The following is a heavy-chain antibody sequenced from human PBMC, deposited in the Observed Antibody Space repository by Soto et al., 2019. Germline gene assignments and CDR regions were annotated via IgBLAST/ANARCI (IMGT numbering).Heavy chain of an antibody. Sequence: QLQLQESGSGLVKPSQTLSLTCAVSGGSISSGGYSWRWIRQPPGKGLEWIGYIYHSGSSYYNPSLQSQVPISVERSKNQFSLNPRSLPAANTAVYYCAGAPCPWGRGPLATVSS. J-gene: IGHJ2*01. CDR3: AGAPCP. CDR2: IYHSGSS. CDR1: GGSISSGGYS. V-gene: IGHV4-30-2*01.